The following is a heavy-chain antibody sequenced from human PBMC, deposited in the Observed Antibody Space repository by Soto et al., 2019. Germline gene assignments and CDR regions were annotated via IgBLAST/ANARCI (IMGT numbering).Heavy chain of an antibody. J-gene: IGHJ5*01. CDR2: VYYSGGA. CDR3: GRVVEGATRHTDLDS. Sequence: KTSETQSLTCTVSGVSIHNSHSFWGWIRQPPGKGLEFIGTVYYSGGAHYNSSLKSRVTISVDTANNQVSLRMRSLTAADTAVYYCGRVVEGATRHTDLDSWGQGTLVTVSS. V-gene: IGHV4-39*01. D-gene: IGHD2-21*01. CDR1: GVSIHNSHSF.